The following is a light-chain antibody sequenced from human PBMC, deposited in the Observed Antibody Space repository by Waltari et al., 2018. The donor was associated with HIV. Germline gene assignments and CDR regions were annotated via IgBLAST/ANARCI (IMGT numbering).Light chain of an antibody. Sequence: QSVLTQPPSVSGAPGQRVTISCTGSSSNIRAGYDVHWYQQIPGTAPKLLIYGNSHRPPGGPDRFSGSKSGTSASLAITGLQAEDEADYYCQSYDSSLSVWVFGGGTKLTVL. CDR1: SSNIRAGYD. J-gene: IGLJ3*02. CDR2: GNS. V-gene: IGLV1-40*01. CDR3: QSYDSSLSVWV.